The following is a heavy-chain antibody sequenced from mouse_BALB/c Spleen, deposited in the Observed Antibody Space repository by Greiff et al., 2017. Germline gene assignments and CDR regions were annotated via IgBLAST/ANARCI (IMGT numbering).Heavy chain of an antibody. D-gene: IGHD1-2*01. J-gene: IGHJ3*01. Sequence: VHVKQSGTVLARPGASVKMSCKAPGYTFTSYWMHWVKQRTGQGLERIGAIYPGNSDTSYNQKFKGKAKLTAVTSTSTAYMELSSLRNEDSAVYNGKGEGPMTTATGFDYWGQGTLVTVSA. CDR3: KGEGPMTTATGFDY. V-gene: IGHV1-5*01. CDR1: GYTFTSYW. CDR2: IYPGNSDT.